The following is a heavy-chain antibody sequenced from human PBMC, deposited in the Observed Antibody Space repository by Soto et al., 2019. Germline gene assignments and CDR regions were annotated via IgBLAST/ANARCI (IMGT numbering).Heavy chain of an antibody. V-gene: IGHV1-18*01. Sequence: QVQLVQSGAEVKKPGASVKVSCKASGYTFTSYGISWVRQAPGQGREWMGWISAYNGNTNYAQKLQGRVTMTTDTSTSKAYMELRSLRSDDTAVYYCARVFSGYGSGSRRFDPWGQGTLVTVSS. CDR2: ISAYNGNT. CDR3: ARVFSGYGSGSRRFDP. CDR1: GYTFTSYG. J-gene: IGHJ5*02. D-gene: IGHD3-10*01.